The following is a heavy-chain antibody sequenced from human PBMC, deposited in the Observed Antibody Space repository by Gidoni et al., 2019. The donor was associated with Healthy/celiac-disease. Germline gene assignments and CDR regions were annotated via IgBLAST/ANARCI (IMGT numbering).Heavy chain of an antibody. D-gene: IGHD2-2*01. CDR3: ARALGYCSSTSCYGRGYFDY. CDR1: GGSFSGYY. CDR2: INHSGST. Sequence: QVQLQQWGAGLLKPSETLSLTCAVYGGSFSGYYWSWIRQPPGKGLEWIGEINHSGSTNYNPSLKSRVTISVDTSKNQFSLKLSSVTAADTAVYYCARALGYCSSTSCYGRGYFDYWGQGTLVTVSS. J-gene: IGHJ4*02. V-gene: IGHV4-34*01.